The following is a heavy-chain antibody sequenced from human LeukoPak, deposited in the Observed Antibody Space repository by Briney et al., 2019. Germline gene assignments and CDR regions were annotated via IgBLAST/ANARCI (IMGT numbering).Heavy chain of an antibody. J-gene: IGHJ3*02. V-gene: IGHV4-61*02. CDR1: GGSISSGSYY. CDR3: ARGRYYDILTGRGAFDI. Sequence: PSETLSLTCTVSGGSISSGSYYWSWIRQPAGKGLEWIGRIYTSGSTNYNPSLKSRVTISVDTSKNQFSLKLSSVTAADTAVYYCARGRYYDILTGRGAFDIWGQGTMVTVSS. D-gene: IGHD3-9*01. CDR2: IYTSGST.